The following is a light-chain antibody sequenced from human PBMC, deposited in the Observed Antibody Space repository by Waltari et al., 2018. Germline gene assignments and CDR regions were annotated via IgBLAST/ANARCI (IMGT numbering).Light chain of an antibody. Sequence: QSALTQPASVSGSPGQSITISCTGTSSDVGGSNYVSLHHQHPGKAPKILIFNVSKRPSGVSTRFSGSKSGNTASLTISGLQAEDEAAYYCASYTTSSTYVLFGGGTTLTVL. J-gene: IGLJ2*01. CDR1: SSDVGGSNY. V-gene: IGLV2-14*03. CDR2: NVS. CDR3: ASYTTSSTYVL.